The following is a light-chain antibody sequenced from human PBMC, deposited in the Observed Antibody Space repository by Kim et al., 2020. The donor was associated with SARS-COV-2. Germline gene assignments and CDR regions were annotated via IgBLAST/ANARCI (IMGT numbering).Light chain of an antibody. CDR2: LGS. CDR1: QSLLHSNGYNY. CDR3: MQALQTHT. J-gene: IGKJ2*01. V-gene: IGKV2-28*01. Sequence: DIVMTQSPLSLPVTPGEPASISYRSSQSLLHSNGYNYLDWYLQKPGQSPQLLIYLGSNRASGVPDRFSGSGSGTDFTLKISRVEAEDVGVYYCMQALQTHTFGQGTKLEI.